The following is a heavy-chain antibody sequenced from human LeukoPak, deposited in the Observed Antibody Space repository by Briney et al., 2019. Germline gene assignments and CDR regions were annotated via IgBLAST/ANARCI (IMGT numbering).Heavy chain of an antibody. Sequence: PGRSLRLSCAASGFTFGNYGMHWVRQAPGKGLEWVAVIWYDGSKKYYGDSVKGRFSTSRDNSKNTLFLQMNRLRAEDTAVYYCAKETRGSYSDYWGQGTLVTVSS. CDR1: GFTFGNYG. CDR2: IWYDGSKK. D-gene: IGHD5-12*01. CDR3: AKETRGSYSDY. V-gene: IGHV3-33*06. J-gene: IGHJ4*02.